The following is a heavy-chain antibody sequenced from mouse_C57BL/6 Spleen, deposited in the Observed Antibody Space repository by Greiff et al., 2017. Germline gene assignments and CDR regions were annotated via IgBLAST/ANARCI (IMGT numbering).Heavy chain of an antibody. CDR2: IDPETGGT. Sequence: QVQLKESGAELVRPGASVTLSCKASGYTFTDYEMHWVKQTPVHGLEWIGAIDPETGGTAYNQKFKGKAILTADKSSSTAYMELRSLTSEDSAVYYCTRPNWDGGFAYWGQGTLVTVSA. V-gene: IGHV1-15*01. D-gene: IGHD4-1*01. CDR3: TRPNWDGGFAY. J-gene: IGHJ3*01. CDR1: GYTFTDYE.